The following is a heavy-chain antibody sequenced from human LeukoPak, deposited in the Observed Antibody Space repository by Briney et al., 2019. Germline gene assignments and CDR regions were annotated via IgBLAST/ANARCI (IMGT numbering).Heavy chain of an antibody. D-gene: IGHD3-22*01. CDR3: ARGHGEYYYDTTSFHSYMDV. Sequence: PSETLSLTCTVSGGSISSYYWSWIRQPPGKGLEWIGYIYYSGSTNYNPSLKSRVTISVDTSKNQFSLRLSSVTAADTAVYYCARGHGEYYYDTTSFHSYMDVWGKGTTVTVSS. J-gene: IGHJ6*03. CDR2: IYYSGST. V-gene: IGHV4-59*01. CDR1: GGSISSYY.